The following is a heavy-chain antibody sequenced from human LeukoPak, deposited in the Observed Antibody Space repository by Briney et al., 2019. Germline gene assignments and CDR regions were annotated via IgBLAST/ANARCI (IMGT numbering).Heavy chain of an antibody. D-gene: IGHD4-11*01. CDR1: GGSISSSSYY. CDR2: IYYSGST. J-gene: IGHJ4*02. Sequence: SGTLSLTCTVSGGSISSSSYYWGWIRQPPGKGLEWIGSIYYSGSTYYNSSLKSRVTISVDTSRNQFSLKPNSVTAADTAVYYCASQGWYSNYYFDNWGQGTLVTVSS. V-gene: IGHV4-39*01. CDR3: ASQGWYSNYYFDN.